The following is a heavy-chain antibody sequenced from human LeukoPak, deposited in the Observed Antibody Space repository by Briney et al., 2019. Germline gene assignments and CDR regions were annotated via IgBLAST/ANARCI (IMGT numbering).Heavy chain of an antibody. D-gene: IGHD6-13*01. J-gene: IGHJ5*02. Sequence: ASVKVSCKASGGTFSSYAISWVRQAPGQGLEWMGGIIPIFGTANYAQKFQGRVTITADESTSTAYMELRSLRSDDTAVYYCARVDGIAAAGWFDPWGQGTLVTVSS. CDR2: IIPIFGTA. V-gene: IGHV1-69*13. CDR3: ARVDGIAAAGWFDP. CDR1: GGTFSSYA.